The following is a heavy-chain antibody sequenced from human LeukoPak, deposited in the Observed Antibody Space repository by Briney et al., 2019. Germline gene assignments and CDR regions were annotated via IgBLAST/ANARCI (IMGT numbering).Heavy chain of an antibody. CDR1: GFTFYDYA. V-gene: IGHV3-43*02. CDR3: ASWQRRIAAAGRWLDAFDI. D-gene: IGHD6-13*01. Sequence: GSLRLSCSASGFTFYDYAMHWGRQAPGEGLEWVSRISGDGCSTYYADSVKGRFTISRDNCKDSLYLQMNSLETEDTALDYCASWQRRIAAAGRWLDAFDIWGQGTMVTVSS. J-gene: IGHJ3*02. CDR2: ISGDGCST.